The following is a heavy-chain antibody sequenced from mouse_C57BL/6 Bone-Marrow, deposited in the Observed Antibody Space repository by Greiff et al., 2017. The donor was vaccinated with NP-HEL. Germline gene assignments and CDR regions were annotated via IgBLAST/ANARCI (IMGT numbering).Heavy chain of an antibody. D-gene: IGHD1-1*01. CDR2: IDPSDSYT. CDR3: ARGVITTADY. Sequence: QVQLQQPGAELVMPGASVKLSCKASGYTFTSYWMHWVKQRPGQGLEWIGEIDPSDSYTNYNQKFKGKSTSTVDKSSSTAYMQLSSLTSEDSAVYYCARGVITTADYWGQGTTLTVSS. CDR1: GYTFTSYW. J-gene: IGHJ2*01. V-gene: IGHV1-69*01.